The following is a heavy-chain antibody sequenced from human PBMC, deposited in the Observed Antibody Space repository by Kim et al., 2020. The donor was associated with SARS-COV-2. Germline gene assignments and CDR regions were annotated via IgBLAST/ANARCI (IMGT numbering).Heavy chain of an antibody. CDR3: AKRGVDAVMGRLCDY. Sequence: GGSLRLSCAASGFTFSTYGMSWVRQAPGKGLEWVSAITDNGAVTYYADSVKGRFAISRDNSKNTLYLQMNSLRAEDTAIYYCAKRGVDAVMGRLCDYWG. J-gene: IGHJ4*01. CDR1: GFTFSTYG. V-gene: IGHV3-23*01. D-gene: IGHD5-18*01. CDR2: ITDNGAVT.